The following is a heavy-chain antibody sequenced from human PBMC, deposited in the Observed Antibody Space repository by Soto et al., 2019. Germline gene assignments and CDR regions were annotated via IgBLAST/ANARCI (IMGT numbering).Heavy chain of an antibody. CDR2: SYPGDSDT. CDR1: ADXFSTYL. Sequence: PXEXLKICCTIYADXFSTYLLGWVRHIPGKGLECMGGSYPGDSDTRYSPSFEGQVSISADKSTRTAHLKLDSLKASDTAIYYCPRHLTEINYGDKGPNDAFDIWGQGRMGPVS. J-gene: IGHJ3*02. D-gene: IGHD2-21*01. CDR3: PRHLTEINYGDKGPNDAFDI. V-gene: IGHV5-51*01.